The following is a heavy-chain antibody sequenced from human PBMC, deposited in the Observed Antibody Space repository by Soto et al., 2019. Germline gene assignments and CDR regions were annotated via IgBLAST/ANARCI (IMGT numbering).Heavy chain of an antibody. CDR1: GGSISSYY. CDR2: IYYSEST. V-gene: IGHV4-59*01. Sequence: LSLTCTVSGGSISSYYWSWIRQPPGKGLEWIGYIYYSESTNYNPSLKSRVTISVDTSKNQFSLKLSSVTAADTAVYYCARDDRVRGVTRGFDPWGQGTLVTVSS. D-gene: IGHD3-10*01. CDR3: ARDDRVRGVTRGFDP. J-gene: IGHJ5*02.